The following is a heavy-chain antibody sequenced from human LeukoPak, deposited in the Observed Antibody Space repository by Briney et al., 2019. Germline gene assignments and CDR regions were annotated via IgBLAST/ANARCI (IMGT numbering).Heavy chain of an antibody. CDR2: ISISAGTI. J-gene: IGHJ4*02. CDR1: GFTFSDYA. Sequence: GGSLRLSCAASGFTFSDYAMSWVRQAPGKGLEWVSYISISAGTIYYADSVKGRFTISRDNAKNSLYLQMNSLRAEDTAVYYCARALYFDYWGQGTLVTVSS. V-gene: IGHV3-11*04. CDR3: ARALYFDY.